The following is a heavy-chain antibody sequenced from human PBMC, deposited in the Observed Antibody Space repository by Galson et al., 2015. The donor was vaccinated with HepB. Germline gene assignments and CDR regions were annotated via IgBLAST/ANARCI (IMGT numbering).Heavy chain of an antibody. CDR2: TYYRSKWYN. D-gene: IGHD4-17*01. CDR3: ARWRHDSGDFDY. CDR1: GDNVSSHSAA. Sequence: CAISGDNVSSHSAAWNWIRQSPSRGLEWLGRTYYRSKWYNDYAVSVKSQITINPDTSKNQFSLQLNSVTPEDTAVYYCARWRHDSGDFDYWSQGALVTVSS. J-gene: IGHJ4*02. V-gene: IGHV6-1*01.